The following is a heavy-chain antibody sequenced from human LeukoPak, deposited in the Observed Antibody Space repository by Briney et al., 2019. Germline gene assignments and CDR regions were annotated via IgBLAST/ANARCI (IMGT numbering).Heavy chain of an antibody. CDR3: ARVYGDYALGYFDY. CDR1: GFTFSSYS. D-gene: IGHD4-17*01. Sequence: PGGSLRLSCAASGFTFSSYSMTWVRQAPGKGLEWVSYISSSSSTIYYADSVKGRFTISRDNAKNSLYLQMNSLRAEDTAVYYCARVYGDYALGYFDYWGQGTLVTVSS. CDR2: ISSSSSTI. V-gene: IGHV3-48*01. J-gene: IGHJ4*02.